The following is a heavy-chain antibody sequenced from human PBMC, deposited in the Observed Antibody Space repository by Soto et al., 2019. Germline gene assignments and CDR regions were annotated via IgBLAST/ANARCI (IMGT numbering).Heavy chain of an antibody. D-gene: IGHD3-22*01. CDR1: GGTFSSYT. CDR3: ATXYYDSRGYPYYFPF. Sequence: QVQLVQSGAEVKKPGSSVKVSCKASGGTFSSYTISWVRQXPGQGLEWMGRVIPVIAISDYAQKFRDRVTXXXXXXXXXXXXXXXXXXXXXXXIXXXATXYYDSRGYPYYFPFWGQGALVTVSS. J-gene: IGHJ4*02. V-gene: IGHV1-69*02. CDR2: VIPVIAIS.